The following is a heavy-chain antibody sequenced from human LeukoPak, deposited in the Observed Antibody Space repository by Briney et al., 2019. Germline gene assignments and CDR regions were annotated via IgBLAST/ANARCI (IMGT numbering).Heavy chain of an antibody. CDR2: ISTYNGNT. CDR3: ARDEDYGIFVNVDY. Sequence: AASVKVSCKASGYSFVLYGISWVRQAPGQGPEWMGWISTYNGNTKYAEKFQGRVTMTTDTPTSTVYMELRSLRSDDTAVYYCARDEDYGIFVNVDYWGQGTLVTVSS. D-gene: IGHD4-17*01. V-gene: IGHV1-18*01. J-gene: IGHJ4*02. CDR1: GYSFVLYG.